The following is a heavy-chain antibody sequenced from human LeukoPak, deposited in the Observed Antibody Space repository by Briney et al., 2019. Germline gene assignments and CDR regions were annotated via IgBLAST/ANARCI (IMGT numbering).Heavy chain of an antibody. CDR2: INSSGGPT. J-gene: IGHJ6*02. Sequence: GGSLRLSCAASGFTFSNYDMSWVRQAPGKGLEWVSGINSSGGPTYYADSVKGRYTISRDNSKNTPFLQMNSLSAEDTAVYYCAKCIAAAGTYLRRLYYYYGMDVWGQGTTVTVSS. CDR1: GFTFSNYD. D-gene: IGHD6-13*01. CDR3: AKCIAAAGTYLRRLYYYYGMDV. V-gene: IGHV3-23*01.